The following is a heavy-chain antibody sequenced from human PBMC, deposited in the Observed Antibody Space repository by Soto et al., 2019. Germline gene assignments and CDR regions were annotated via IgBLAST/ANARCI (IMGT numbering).Heavy chain of an antibody. CDR3: ARGGYSGYAR. CDR2: IWYDGSNK. D-gene: IGHD5-12*01. CDR1: GFTFSNFA. J-gene: IGHJ4*02. V-gene: IGHV3-33*01. Sequence: QVQLVESGGGVVQPGRSLRLSCAASGFTFSNFAMHWVRQAPGKGPEWVAVIWYDGSNKYYGDAVKGRFTISRDNSKSTVDLQMNSLRVEDTAVYYCARGGYSGYARWGQGTLVTVSS.